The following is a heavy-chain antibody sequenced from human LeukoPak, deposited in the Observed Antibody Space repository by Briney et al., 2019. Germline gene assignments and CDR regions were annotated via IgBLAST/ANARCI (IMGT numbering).Heavy chain of an antibody. CDR2: IYTSGGT. CDR3: ARLTRLSTSPDRYYLDY. Sequence: LETLSLTCTVSGDSVSSYYWSWIRQPPGKGLDWIGYIYTSGGTNYIPSLKGRVTISIDTSKNQFSLKLSSVTAADSAVYYCARLTRLSTSPDRYYLDYWGRGTLVTVSS. J-gene: IGHJ4*02. V-gene: IGHV4-4*09. CDR1: GDSVSSYY. D-gene: IGHD6-6*01.